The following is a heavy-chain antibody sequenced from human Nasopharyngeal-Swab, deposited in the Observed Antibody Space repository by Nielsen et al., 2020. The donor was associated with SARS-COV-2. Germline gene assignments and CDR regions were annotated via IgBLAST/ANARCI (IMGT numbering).Heavy chain of an antibody. J-gene: IGHJ4*02. V-gene: IGHV4-59*01. CDR2: ISYSGDT. D-gene: IGHD3-10*01. CDR1: GASISHYL. Sequence: SETLSLTCTVSGASISHYLWSWIRQPPGKGLEWIGYISYSGDTKYNPSLRGRLTISVDTSKSQFSLMLNSVTAADAAVYFCARDHDGDALDSWGQGTLVTVSS. CDR3: ARDHDGDALDS.